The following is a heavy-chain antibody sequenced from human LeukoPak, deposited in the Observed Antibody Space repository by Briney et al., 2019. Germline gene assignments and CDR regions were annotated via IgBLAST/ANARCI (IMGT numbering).Heavy chain of an antibody. D-gene: IGHD4-17*01. V-gene: IGHV1-24*01. CDR3: ARDSTVTTLYYYYMDV. CDR2: FDPEDGET. J-gene: IGHJ6*03. Sequence: GASVKVSCKVSGYTLTELSMHWVRQAPGKGLEWMGGFDPEDGETIYAQKFQGRVTMTTDTSTSTAYMELRSLRSDDTAVYYCARDSTVTTLYYYYMDVWGKGTTVTVSS. CDR1: GYTLTELS.